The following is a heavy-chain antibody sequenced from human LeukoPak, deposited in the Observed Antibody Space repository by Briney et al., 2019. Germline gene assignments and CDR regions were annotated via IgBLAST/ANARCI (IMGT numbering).Heavy chain of an antibody. V-gene: IGHV1-2*02. J-gene: IGHJ4*02. CDR3: ATSVLLVVY. D-gene: IGHD2-8*02. CDR2: INPNSGVT. Sequence: ASVKVSCKASGYTFSAYYIHWVRQAPGQGPEWMGWINPNSGVTNYPQKFQGMVTMTRDTSITTAYMALSSLRSDDTAVYYCATSVLLVVYWGQGTLVTVSS. CDR1: GYTFSAYY.